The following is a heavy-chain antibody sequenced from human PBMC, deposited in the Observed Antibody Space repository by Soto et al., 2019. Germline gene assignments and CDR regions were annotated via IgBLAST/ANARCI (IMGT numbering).Heavy chain of an antibody. V-gene: IGHV3-7*01. D-gene: IGHD2-15*01. CDR1: GFTFSNYW. J-gene: IGHJ4*02. CDR3: AILRDYFGC. Sequence: EEQLVESGGGLVQPGGSLRLSCVGSGFTFSNYWMTWVRQAPGKGLEWVANIKPDGSEKNYVDSVEGRFTISRDNLDNSLYLQMSDLRADDTGVYYFAILRDYFGCWGQGTLVTVSS. CDR2: IKPDGSEK.